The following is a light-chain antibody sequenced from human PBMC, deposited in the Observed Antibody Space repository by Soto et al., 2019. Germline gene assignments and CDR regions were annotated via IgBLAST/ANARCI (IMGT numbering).Light chain of an antibody. CDR1: QDIEKW. CDR2: AAS. Sequence: GDTINITCRASQDIEKWFAWYQQKPGRAPKVLIYAASHLESGVPSRFSGSGSGTEFSLTISSLQTEDFATYFCHQAGTFPFTFGPGTKVDIK. V-gene: IGKV1-12*01. CDR3: HQAGTFPFT. J-gene: IGKJ3*01.